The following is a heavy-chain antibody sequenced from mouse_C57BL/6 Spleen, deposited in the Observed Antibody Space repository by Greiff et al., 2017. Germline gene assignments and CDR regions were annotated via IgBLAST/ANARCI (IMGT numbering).Heavy chain of an antibody. Sequence: QVQLQQPGAELVRPGSSVKLSCKASGYTFTSYWMHWVKQRPIQGLEWIGNIDPSDSETHYNQKFKDKATLTVDKSSSTAYMQLSSLTSEDSAVYYGAREGLTTVVATGYFGYWGQGTTLTVSS. CDR2: IDPSDSET. CDR1: GYTFTSYW. CDR3: AREGLTTVVATGYFGY. J-gene: IGHJ2*01. V-gene: IGHV1-52*01. D-gene: IGHD1-1*01.